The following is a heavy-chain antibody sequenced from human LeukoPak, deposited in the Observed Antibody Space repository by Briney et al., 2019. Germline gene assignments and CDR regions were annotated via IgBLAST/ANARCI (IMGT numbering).Heavy chain of an antibody. J-gene: IGHJ3*02. CDR3: AKSYGSGSYYAFDI. CDR2: ISGSGGST. Sequence: PGASLRLSCAASGFAFSSYAMSWVRQAPGKGLEWVSAISGSGGSTYYADSVKGRFTISRDNSKNTLYLQVNSLRAEDTAVYYCAKSYGSGSYYAFDIWGQGTMVTVSS. CDR1: GFAFSSYA. D-gene: IGHD3-10*01. V-gene: IGHV3-23*01.